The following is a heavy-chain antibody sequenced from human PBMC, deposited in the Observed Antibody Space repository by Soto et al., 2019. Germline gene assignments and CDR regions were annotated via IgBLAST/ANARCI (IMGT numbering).Heavy chain of an antibody. CDR1: GFTFSDYY. CDR2: ISSSSSYT. V-gene: IGHV3-11*06. J-gene: IGHJ6*02. CDR3: ARAQGSSWAYGMDV. Sequence: KPXASLRLSFAASGFTFSDYYMSWIRQAPGKGLEWVSYISSSSSYTNYADSVKGRFTISRDNAKNSLYLQMNSLRAEDTAVYYCARAQGSSWAYGMDVWGQGTTVTVSS. D-gene: IGHD6-13*01.